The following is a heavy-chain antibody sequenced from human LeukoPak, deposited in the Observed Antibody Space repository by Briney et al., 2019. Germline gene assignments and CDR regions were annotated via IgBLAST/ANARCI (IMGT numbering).Heavy chain of an antibody. CDR1: GFTFSSYG. V-gene: IGHV3-48*04. CDR3: ARLVGAPDDY. Sequence: GGSLRLSCAASGFTFSSYGMHWVRQAPGKGLEWVSYISSSGSTIYYADSVKGRFTISRDNAKNSLYLQMNSLRAEDTAVYYCARLVGAPDDYWGQGTLVTVSS. J-gene: IGHJ4*02. CDR2: ISSSGSTI. D-gene: IGHD1-26*01.